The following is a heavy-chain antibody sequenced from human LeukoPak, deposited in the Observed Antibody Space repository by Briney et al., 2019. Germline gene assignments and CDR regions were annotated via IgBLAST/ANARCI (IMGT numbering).Heavy chain of an antibody. CDR3: ARVTSSGWYGNPKNAFDI. Sequence: GGSLRLSCAASGFTFDDYAMSWVRQAPGKGLEWVSGINWNGGSTDYADSVKGRFTISRDNAKNSLYLQMNSLRAEDTALYYCARVTSSGWYGNPKNAFDIWGQGTMVTVSS. CDR1: GFTFDDYA. CDR2: INWNGGST. D-gene: IGHD6-19*01. V-gene: IGHV3-20*04. J-gene: IGHJ3*02.